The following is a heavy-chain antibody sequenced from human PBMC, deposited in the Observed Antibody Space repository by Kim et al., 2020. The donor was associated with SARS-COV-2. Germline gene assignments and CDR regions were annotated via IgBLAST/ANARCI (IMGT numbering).Heavy chain of an antibody. D-gene: IGHD3-16*01. J-gene: IGHJ5*02. Sequence: KYYADSVKGRFTISRDNSKNTLYLQMNSLRAEDTAVYYCAKDEGGWFDPLGPGNPGHRLL. V-gene: IGHV3-30*02. CDR3: AKDEGGWFDP. CDR2: K.